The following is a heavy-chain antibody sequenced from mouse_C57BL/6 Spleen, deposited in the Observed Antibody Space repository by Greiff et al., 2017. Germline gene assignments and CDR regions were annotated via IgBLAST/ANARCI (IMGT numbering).Heavy chain of an antibody. CDR1: GYTFTSYW. J-gene: IGHJ4*01. Sequence: QVQLQQPGAELVRPASSVKLSCKVSGYTFTSYWMHLVKQRPIRGLERIGNNDPSDSEAHYNQKFKDKATLTVDKSSSTAYMQLSSLTSEDTAVYYCARGYSNYGDAMDYWGQGTSVTVSS. D-gene: IGHD2-5*01. V-gene: IGHV1-52*01. CDR2: NDPSDSEA. CDR3: ARGYSNYGDAMDY.